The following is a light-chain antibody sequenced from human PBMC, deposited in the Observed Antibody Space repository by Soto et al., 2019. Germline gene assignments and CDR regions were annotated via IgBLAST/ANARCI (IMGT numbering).Light chain of an antibody. CDR3: QQQNSYPLT. CDR2: AAS. CDR1: QDISNY. J-gene: IGKJ5*01. V-gene: IGKV1-9*01. Sequence: TQLTQPPSSLPSSVGARVTITWQASQDISNYLVWYQQTQGKAPKLLIYAASTLQSGVPSMFGGRVSRTDGTITISRLQQDDFATYYDQQQNSYPLTFGQGTRLEI.